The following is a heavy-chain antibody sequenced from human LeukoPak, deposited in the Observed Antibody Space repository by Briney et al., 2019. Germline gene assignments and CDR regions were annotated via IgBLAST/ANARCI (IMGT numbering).Heavy chain of an antibody. Sequence: GGSLRLSCAASGFTFSSYGMHWIRQAPGKGLEWVSYISSSGSTIYYADSVKGRFTISRDNAKNSLYLQMNSLRAEDTAVYYCARAYGSGSYSYWGQGTLVTVSS. CDR1: GFTFSSYG. V-gene: IGHV3-48*04. J-gene: IGHJ4*02. D-gene: IGHD3-10*01. CDR3: ARAYGSGSYSY. CDR2: ISSSGSTI.